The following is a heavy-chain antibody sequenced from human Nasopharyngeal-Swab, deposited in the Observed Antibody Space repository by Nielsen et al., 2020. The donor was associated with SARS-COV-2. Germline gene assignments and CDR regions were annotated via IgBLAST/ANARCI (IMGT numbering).Heavy chain of an antibody. CDR2: ISGSGENT. D-gene: IGHD5-24*01. V-gene: IGHV3-23*01. Sequence: GGSLRLSCAASGFTFSSFAMTWVQAPGKGLQCVSSISGSGENTYYADSVKGRFTISRDNSRNTVFLQMNSLRADDTAVYFCARDSRWLQEKDYWGQGALVTVSS. CDR3: ARDSRWLQEKDY. J-gene: IGHJ4*02. CDR1: GFTFSSFA.